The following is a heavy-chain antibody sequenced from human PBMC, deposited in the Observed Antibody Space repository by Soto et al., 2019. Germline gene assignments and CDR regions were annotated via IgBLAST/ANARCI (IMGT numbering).Heavy chain of an antibody. CDR1: NASRCSSTHY. CDR2: IYYSGNT. V-gene: IGHV4-39*01. J-gene: IGHJ4*02. Sequence: SQMRSVTWSVGNASRCSSTHYWSWIRHPPGRGPELIESIYYSGNTYYKPSLKSRVSISIDTSRNQFSLKLTSVTAADTGLYSCARSSPFPYWAPGTLVPVSS. D-gene: IGHD6-6*01. CDR3: ARSSPFPY.